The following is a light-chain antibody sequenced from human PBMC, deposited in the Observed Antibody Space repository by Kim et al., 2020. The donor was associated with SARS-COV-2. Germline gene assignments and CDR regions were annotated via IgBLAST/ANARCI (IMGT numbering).Light chain of an antibody. CDR2: LKSAATY. Sequence: TCTLNRECRDKTFAWQQQRPGKAPRFLMKLKSAATYDRARGVCDRFSGSSYGADRYLYIYNVQSEDEADYYCAAWDSSSNTLVFGGGTKLTVL. J-gene: IGLJ2*01. V-gene: IGLV4-60*03. CDR1: RECRDKT. CDR3: AAWDSSSNTLV.